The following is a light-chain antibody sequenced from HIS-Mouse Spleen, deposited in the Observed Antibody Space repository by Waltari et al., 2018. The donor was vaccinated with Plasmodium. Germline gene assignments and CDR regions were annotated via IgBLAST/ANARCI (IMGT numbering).Light chain of an antibody. CDR3: YSPASSGNHRV. CDR1: ALPNKY. V-gene: IGLV3-10*03. CDR2: EDS. J-gene: IGLJ3*02. Sequence: SYELTQPPSVSVSPGQTARITCSGDALPNKYAYWYQQKSGQAPVLVIYEDSKRPSGIGGRLSVSSSGTMDTSTMSGAQVEDEDEYYCYSPASSGNHRVFGGGTKLTVL.